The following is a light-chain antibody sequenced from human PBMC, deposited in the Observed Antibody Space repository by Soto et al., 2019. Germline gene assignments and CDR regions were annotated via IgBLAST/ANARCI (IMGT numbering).Light chain of an antibody. CDR2: AAS. J-gene: IGKJ4*01. Sequence: EIVLTQSPGTLSLSPGDRATLSCRASHSINTSFLAWFQQKPGQAPRLLIYAASTRATGIPDRFSGSASETDFTLTINRLEPEDSAVYYCHHYGTSPTFGGGTKVDIK. V-gene: IGKV3-20*01. CDR1: HSINTSF. CDR3: HHYGTSPT.